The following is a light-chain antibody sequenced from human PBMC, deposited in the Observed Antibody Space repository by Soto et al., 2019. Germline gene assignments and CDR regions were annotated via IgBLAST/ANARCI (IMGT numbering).Light chain of an antibody. V-gene: IGKV1-16*01. J-gene: IGKJ4*01. Sequence: DIQMTQSPSSLSASVGDRVTITCRASQAISNSLAWLQQRPGKAPKLLIYAASSLQSGVPSRFSGSGSGTDFTLTISSLQPEDFATYYCLQDNSYPLTFGGGTKVDIK. CDR2: AAS. CDR1: QAISNS. CDR3: LQDNSYPLT.